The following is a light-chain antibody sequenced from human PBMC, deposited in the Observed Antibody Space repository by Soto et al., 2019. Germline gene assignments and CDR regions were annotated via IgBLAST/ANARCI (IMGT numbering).Light chain of an antibody. CDR2: DVT. CDR1: ASNVGTYNY. V-gene: IGLV2-14*01. CDR3: NSYSSSQTGV. Sequence: QSVLTQPASVSGSPGQSITISCTGTASNVGTYNYVSWYQQYPDKVPKLLIYDVTKRPPGVSDRFSGSKSGNTASLTISGLQADDEADYYCNSYSSSQTGVFGTGTKLTVL. J-gene: IGLJ1*01.